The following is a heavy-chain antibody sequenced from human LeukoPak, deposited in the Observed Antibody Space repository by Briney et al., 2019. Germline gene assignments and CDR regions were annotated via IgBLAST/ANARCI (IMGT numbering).Heavy chain of an antibody. V-gene: IGHV3-11*05. Sequence: GGSLRLSCAASGFTFSDYYMSWIRQAPGKGLEWVSYVSSSSSYTNYADSVKGRFTISRDNAKNSLYLQMNSLRAEDTAVYYCARGDRVVVTNFDYWGQGTLVTVSS. D-gene: IGHD3-22*01. CDR1: GFTFSDYY. CDR2: VSSSSSYT. CDR3: ARGDRVVVTNFDY. J-gene: IGHJ4*02.